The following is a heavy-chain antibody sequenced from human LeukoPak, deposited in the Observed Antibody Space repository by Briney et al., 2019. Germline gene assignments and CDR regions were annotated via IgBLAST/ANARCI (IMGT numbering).Heavy chain of an antibody. J-gene: IGHJ4*02. V-gene: IGHV2-5*02. CDR2: IFWDDDK. Sequence: SGPTLVNPTQTLTLTCTFSGFSLSTRGVGVGWIRQSPGKALECLALIFWDDDKRYSPSLKSRLTITKDTSKNQVVLTMSNIDDVDTVSYCSAHSSPITVARILDYWGQGTLVTVSS. D-gene: IGHD6-19*01. CDR1: GFSLSTRGVG. CDR3: AHSSPITVARILDY.